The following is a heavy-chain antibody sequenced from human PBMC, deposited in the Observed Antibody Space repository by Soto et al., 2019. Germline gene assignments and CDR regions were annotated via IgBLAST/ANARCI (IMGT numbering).Heavy chain of an antibody. CDR3: TTNWNYGAFDI. Sequence: GGSLRLSCAASGFTFSNAWMSWVRQAPGKGLEWVGRIKSKTDGGTTDHAAPVKGRFTISRDDSKNTLYLQMNSLKTEDTAVYYCTTNWNYGAFDIWGQGTMVTVSS. D-gene: IGHD1-7*01. CDR1: GFTFSNAW. J-gene: IGHJ3*02. CDR2: IKSKTDGGTT. V-gene: IGHV3-15*01.